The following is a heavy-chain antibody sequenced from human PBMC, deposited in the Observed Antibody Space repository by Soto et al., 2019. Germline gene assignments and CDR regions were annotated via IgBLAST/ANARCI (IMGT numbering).Heavy chain of an antibody. V-gene: IGHV1-8*01. CDR2: MNPNSGNT. CDR1: GYTCTSYD. J-gene: IGHJ6*03. CDR3: ARGRRGIAAAGYYYYYMDV. D-gene: IGHD6-13*01. Sequence: QVQLVQSGAEVKKPGASVKVSCKASGYTCTSYDINWVRQATGQGLEWMGWMNPNSGNTGYAQKFQGRVTMTRNTSISTAYMELSSLRSEDTAVYYCARGRRGIAAAGYYYYYMDVWGKGTTVTVSS.